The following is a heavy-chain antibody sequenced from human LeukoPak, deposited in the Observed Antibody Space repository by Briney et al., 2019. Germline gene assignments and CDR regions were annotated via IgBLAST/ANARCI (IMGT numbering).Heavy chain of an antibody. D-gene: IGHD2-2*01. Sequence: GGSLRLSCAASGFTFTDYWMSWIRQAPGKGLEWISYISISGGTIYYAESVKGRFTISRDNAENSLYLQMNSLRVEDTAVYYCARAPTVLVGYCSSSSCQADYWGQGTLVTVSS. J-gene: IGHJ4*02. CDR3: ARAPTVLVGYCSSSSCQADY. CDR2: ISISGGTI. CDR1: GFTFTDYW. V-gene: IGHV3-11*04.